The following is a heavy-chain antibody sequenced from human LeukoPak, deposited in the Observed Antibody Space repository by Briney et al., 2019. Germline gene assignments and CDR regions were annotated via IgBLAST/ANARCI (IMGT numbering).Heavy chain of an antibody. Sequence: GESLKISCKGSGYTFTSYWIGWVRQMPGKGLEWMGIIHPGDSDTRYSPPFQGQVTISADKSISTAYLQWSSLKASDTAMYYCARSPWNSYDYWGQGTLVTVSS. CDR1: GYTFTSYW. J-gene: IGHJ4*02. V-gene: IGHV5-51*01. CDR2: IHPGDSDT. D-gene: IGHD1-7*01. CDR3: ARSPWNSYDY.